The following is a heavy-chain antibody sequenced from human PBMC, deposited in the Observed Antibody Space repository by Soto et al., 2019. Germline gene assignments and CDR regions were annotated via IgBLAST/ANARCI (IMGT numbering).Heavy chain of an antibody. V-gene: IGHV1-69*12. CDR1: GGTFSSYA. CDR3: ARADGGKSAYYYYYGMDV. Sequence: QVQLVQSGAEVKKPGSSVKVSCKASGGTFSSYAISWVRQAPGQGLEWMGGIIPIFGTANYAQKFQGRVTSTADESTSTAYMELSSLRSEDTAVYYCARADGGKSAYYYYYGMDVWGQGTTVTVSS. D-gene: IGHD2-15*01. CDR2: IIPIFGTA. J-gene: IGHJ6*02.